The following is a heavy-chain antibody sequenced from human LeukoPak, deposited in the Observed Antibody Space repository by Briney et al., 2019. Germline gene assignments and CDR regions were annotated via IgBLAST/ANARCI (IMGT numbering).Heavy chain of an antibody. Sequence: SVKVSCKASGGTFSSYAISWVRQAPGQGLEWMGGIIPIFGTANYAQKFQGRVTITTDESTSTAYMELSSLRSEDTAVYYCAWYGLRELQTTEDDYWGQGTLVTVSS. D-gene: IGHD1-26*01. CDR2: IIPIFGTA. V-gene: IGHV1-69*05. CDR3: AWYGLRELQTTEDDY. J-gene: IGHJ4*02. CDR1: GGTFSSYA.